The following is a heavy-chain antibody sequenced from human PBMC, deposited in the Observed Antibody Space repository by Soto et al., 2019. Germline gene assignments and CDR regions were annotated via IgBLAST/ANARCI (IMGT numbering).Heavy chain of an antibody. V-gene: IGHV3-30-3*01. CDR2: VSFDGTNK. J-gene: IGHJ6*02. CDR3: ARAMLGIVPLYGIDV. D-gene: IGHD3-10*02. CDR1: GYTFSNYA. Sequence: QVQLVESGGGVVQPGRSLRLSCEASGYTFSNYAAHWVRQTPGKGLEWLAVVSFDGTNKDYADSVRGRFSISRDNSKNTLYLQMTSLRSEDTGVYYCARAMLGIVPLYGIDVWGQGTTVAVSS.